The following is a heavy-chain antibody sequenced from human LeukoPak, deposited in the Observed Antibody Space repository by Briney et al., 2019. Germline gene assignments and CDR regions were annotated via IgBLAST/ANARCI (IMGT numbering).Heavy chain of an antibody. CDR2: IYYSGST. Sequence: SETLSLTCTVSGGSISSYYWSWIRQPPGKGLEGIGYIYYSGSTNYNPSLKSRVTISVDTSKNQFSLKLSSVTAADTAVYYCARDKGYSYGSPINYFDYCGQGTLVTVSS. CDR1: GGSISSYY. CDR3: ARDKGYSYGSPINYFDY. J-gene: IGHJ4*02. D-gene: IGHD5-18*01. V-gene: IGHV4-59*01.